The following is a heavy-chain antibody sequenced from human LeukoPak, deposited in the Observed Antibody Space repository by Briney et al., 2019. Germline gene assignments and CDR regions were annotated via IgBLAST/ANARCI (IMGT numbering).Heavy chain of an antibody. V-gene: IGHV3-13*01. CDR1: GFTFSSYD. D-gene: IGHD5-24*01. Sequence: GGSLRLSCTASGFTFSSYDMHWVRQVTGKGLEWVSAIATTGDTFYSGSAKGRFSISRENAKTSLYLQMNSLRVGDTALYYCTRGGRDGFDIWGQGTMVTVSS. J-gene: IGHJ3*02. CDR2: IATTGDT. CDR3: TRGGRDGFDI.